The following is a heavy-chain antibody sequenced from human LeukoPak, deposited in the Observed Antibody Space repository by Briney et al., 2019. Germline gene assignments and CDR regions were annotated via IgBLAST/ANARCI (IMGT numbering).Heavy chain of an antibody. CDR1: GGSFSTYY. CDR2: INHRGDT. J-gene: IGHJ4*02. CDR3: ARGPTISETVYFDY. Sequence: SETLSLTCAVYGGSFSTYYWSWIPQSPGKGLEWIAEINHRGDTNYNPSVKSRVTISVDTSKNQFSLKVRSVTAADTAVYYCARGPTISETVYFDYWGQGTLVTVSS. V-gene: IGHV4-34*01. D-gene: IGHD1-1*01.